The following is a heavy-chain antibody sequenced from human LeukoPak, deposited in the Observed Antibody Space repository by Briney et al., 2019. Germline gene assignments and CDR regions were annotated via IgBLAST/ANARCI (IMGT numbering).Heavy chain of an antibody. D-gene: IGHD5-18*01. CDR2: IKSDGSST. J-gene: IGHJ4*02. CDR3: ARDLSYSFDY. CDR1: GFTFSSYG. V-gene: IGHV3-74*01. Sequence: GGSLRLSRAASGFTFSSYGMHWVRQAPGKGLVWASRIKSDGSSTSYADSVKGRFTISRDNAKNTLYLQMNSLRVEDMAVYYCARDLSYSFDYWGQGTLVTVSS.